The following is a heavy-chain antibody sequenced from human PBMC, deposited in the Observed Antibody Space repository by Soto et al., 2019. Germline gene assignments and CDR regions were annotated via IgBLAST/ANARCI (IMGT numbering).Heavy chain of an antibody. D-gene: IGHD3-10*01. CDR1: GLTFSRFG. CDR2: ISYDGSNR. CDR3: AKDLYGSETYTYYCGMDV. V-gene: IGHV3-30*18. J-gene: IGHJ6*02. Sequence: LRLSCAASGLTFSRFGMHWVRLAPGKGLEWVAVISYDGSNRFYADSVKGRFTISRDNSKNTLYLQMNSLRPEDTAVYYCAKDLYGSETYTYYCGMDVWGQGTTVTVSS.